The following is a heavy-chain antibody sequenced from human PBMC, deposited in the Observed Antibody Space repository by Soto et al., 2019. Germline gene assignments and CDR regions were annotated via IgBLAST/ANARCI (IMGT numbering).Heavy chain of an antibody. J-gene: IGHJ3*02. Sequence: QVHLVQSGAEVKKPGASVKVSCKASGPSFTDYSFTGYYLYWVRQAPGQGLEWMGWINPKTGETNYAQKFQGGVIITRDTSIYTAFMEVSSLKSDDTAIYYCARGTWNWYDGFEIWGQGTRVTVSS. D-gene: IGHD1-7*01. CDR3: ARGTWNWYDGFEI. V-gene: IGHV1-2*02. CDR2: INPKTGET. CDR1: GPSFTDYSFTGYY.